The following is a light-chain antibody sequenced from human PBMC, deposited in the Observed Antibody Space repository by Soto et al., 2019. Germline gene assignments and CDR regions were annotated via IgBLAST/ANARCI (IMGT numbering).Light chain of an antibody. Sequence: QSVLTQPPSASGSPGQSVTISCTGTGSDIGAHNFVSWYQQHPGKAPKLMISEVTKRPSGVPDRFSGSKSGNTASLTVSGLQAEDEADYYCASYAGTNNYVFGTGTKVTVL. V-gene: IGLV2-8*01. CDR3: ASYAGTNNYV. J-gene: IGLJ1*01. CDR1: GSDIGAHNF. CDR2: EVT.